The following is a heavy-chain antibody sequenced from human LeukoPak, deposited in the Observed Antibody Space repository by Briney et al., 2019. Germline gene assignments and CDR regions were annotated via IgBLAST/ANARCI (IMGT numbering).Heavy chain of an antibody. CDR3: ATTVAGYPDDYDY. CDR1: EFTFSNYW. Sequence: GGSLRLSCAASEFTFSNYWMSWVRQAPGKGLERVAHTNQDGSKNYYVDSVRGRFTISRDNAKNSLYLQMNSLRAEDTAVYYCATTVAGYPDDYDYWGQGTLVTVSS. J-gene: IGHJ4*02. V-gene: IGHV3-7*01. CDR2: TNQDGSKN. D-gene: IGHD6-19*01.